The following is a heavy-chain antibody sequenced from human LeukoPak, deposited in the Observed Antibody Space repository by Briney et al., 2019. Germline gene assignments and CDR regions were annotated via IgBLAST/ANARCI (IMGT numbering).Heavy chain of an antibody. J-gene: IGHJ6*03. CDR3: ARFCLPIFGVVIIRRGSPPATTTLGTRSNYMDV. CDR2: IKQDGSEK. CDR1: GFTFSSYW. Sequence: PGGSLRLSCAASGFTFSSYWMSWVRQAPGKGLEWVANIKQDGSEKYYVDSVKGRFTISRDNAKNSLYLQMNSLRAEDTAVYYCARFCLPIFGVVIIRRGSPPATTTLGTRSNYMDVWGKGTTVTVSS. D-gene: IGHD3-3*01. V-gene: IGHV3-7*01.